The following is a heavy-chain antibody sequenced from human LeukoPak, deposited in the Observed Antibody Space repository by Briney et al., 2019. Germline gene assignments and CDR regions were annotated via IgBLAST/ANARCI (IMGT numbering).Heavy chain of an antibody. CDR3: ATTESLDDGAAAGTFDY. Sequence: SETLSLTCTVSGGSIRSYFWSWIRQSAGQGLEWIGRIYTSGSTSYNPSLKSRVTISVDTSKNQFSLKLSSVTAADTAVYYCATTESLDDGAAAGTFDYWGQGTLVTVSS. V-gene: IGHV4-4*07. D-gene: IGHD6-13*01. CDR1: GGSIRSYF. CDR2: IYTSGST. J-gene: IGHJ4*02.